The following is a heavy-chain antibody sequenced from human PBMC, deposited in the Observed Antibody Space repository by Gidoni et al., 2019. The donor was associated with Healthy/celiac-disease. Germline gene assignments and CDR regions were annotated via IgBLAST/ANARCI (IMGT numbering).Heavy chain of an antibody. Sequence: EVQLVESGGGLVQPGRSLRLSCAASGFTFDDYAMHWVRQAPGKGLEWVSGISWNSGSIGYADSVKGRFTISRDNAKNSLYLQMNSLRAEDTALYYCAKVGGYGDYGNFDYWGQGTLVTVSS. J-gene: IGHJ4*02. CDR2: ISWNSGSI. V-gene: IGHV3-9*01. D-gene: IGHD4-17*01. CDR1: GFTFDDYA. CDR3: AKVGGYGDYGNFDY.